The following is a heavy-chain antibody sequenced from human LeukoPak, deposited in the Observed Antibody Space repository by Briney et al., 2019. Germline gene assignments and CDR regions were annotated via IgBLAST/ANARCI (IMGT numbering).Heavy chain of an antibody. CDR1: GFTFSSYS. J-gene: IGHJ4*02. D-gene: IGHD2-2*03. Sequence: GGSLRLSCAASGFTFSSYSVNWVRQAPGKGLEWVSSISSSSSYIYYADSVKGRFTISRDNAKNSLYLQMNSLRAEDTAVYYCARDGYCSSTSCYPYYFDYWGQGTLVTVSS. V-gene: IGHV3-21*01. CDR3: ARDGYCSSTSCYPYYFDY. CDR2: ISSSSSYI.